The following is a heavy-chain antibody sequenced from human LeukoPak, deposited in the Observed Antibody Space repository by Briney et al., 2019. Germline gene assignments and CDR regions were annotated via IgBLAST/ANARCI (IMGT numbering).Heavy chain of an antibody. CDR2: ISSSSSYM. V-gene: IGHV3-11*06. CDR3: ASEDYYDSSAYYYRNFQH. Sequence: GGSLRLSCAASGFTFSDYYMSWIRQAPGKGLEWVSSISSSSSYMKYADSVRGRFTISRDNAKNSLYLQMNSLRAEDTAVYYCASEDYYDSSAYYYRNFQHWGQGTLVTVSS. CDR1: GFTFSDYY. J-gene: IGHJ1*01. D-gene: IGHD3-22*01.